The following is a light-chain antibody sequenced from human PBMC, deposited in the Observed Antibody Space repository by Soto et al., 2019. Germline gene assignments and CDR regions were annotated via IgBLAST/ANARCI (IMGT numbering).Light chain of an antibody. Sequence: DIQLTQSPSSRSAYVGDRVTITCRASQGIGNSLAWYQQKPGKVPKLLIYGASTLQLGVPSRFSGSGSGTDFTLTINTLQTEDVAIYYCQKDNNAPLTFGPGTKV. J-gene: IGKJ3*01. CDR1: QGIGNS. CDR2: GAS. V-gene: IGKV1-27*01. CDR3: QKDNNAPLT.